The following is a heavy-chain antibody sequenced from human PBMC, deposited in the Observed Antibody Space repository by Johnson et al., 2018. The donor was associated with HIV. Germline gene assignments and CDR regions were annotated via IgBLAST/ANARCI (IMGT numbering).Heavy chain of an antibody. CDR3: AKDKAVVTALYDAFDI. D-gene: IGHD2-21*02. CDR1: GFTFSSYW. J-gene: IGHJ3*02. Sequence: VQLVESGGGLVQPGGSLRLSCAPSGFTFSSYWMSWVRQAPGKGLEWVANIKQDGSEKYYADSVKGRFTISRDNSKNTLYLQMNSLRAEDTAVYYCAKDKAVVTALYDAFDIWGQGTMVTVSS. V-gene: IGHV3-7*01. CDR2: IKQDGSEK.